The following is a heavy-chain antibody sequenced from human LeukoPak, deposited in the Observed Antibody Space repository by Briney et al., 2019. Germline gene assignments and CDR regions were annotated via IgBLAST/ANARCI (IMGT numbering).Heavy chain of an antibody. CDR3: ARHVQGNIWSIGF. Sequence: PGGSLRLSCAASGFTFSSHGMHWVRQAPGKGLEWVAVIRNDGSNKYYADSVKGRFTISRDNSKNTLYLQMNSLRAEDTAVYYCARHVQGNIWSIGFWGQGTLVTVSS. V-gene: IGHV3-33*01. CDR2: IRNDGSNK. CDR1: GFTFSSHG. D-gene: IGHD6-13*01. J-gene: IGHJ4*02.